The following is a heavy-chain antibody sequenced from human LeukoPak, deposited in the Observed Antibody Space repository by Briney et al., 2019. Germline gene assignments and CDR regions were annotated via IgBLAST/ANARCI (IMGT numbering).Heavy chain of an antibody. CDR3: AKDHYWSIDY. CDR2: ISSSSSYK. V-gene: IGHV3-21*01. CDR1: GFTFSSYS. J-gene: IGHJ4*02. D-gene: IGHD3-3*01. Sequence: RGSLRLSCAASGFTFSSYSMNWVRQAPGKGLEWVSSISSSSSYKYYADSVKGRFTISRDNAKNSLYLQMNSLRAEDTAVYYCAKDHYWSIDYWGRGTLVTVSS.